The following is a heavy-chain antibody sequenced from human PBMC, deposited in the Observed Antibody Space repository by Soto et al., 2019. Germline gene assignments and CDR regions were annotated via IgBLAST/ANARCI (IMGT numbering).Heavy chain of an antibody. CDR2: ISYDGSNK. D-gene: IGHD5-12*01. Sequence: GGSLRLSCAASGFTFSSYGMHWVRQAPGKGPEWVAVISYDGSNKYYADSVKGRFTISRDNSKNTLYLQMNSLRAEDTAVYYCAKSLYSGYDWNYGMDVWGQGTTVTVSS. CDR3: AKSLYSGYDWNYGMDV. CDR1: GFTFSSYG. V-gene: IGHV3-30*18. J-gene: IGHJ6*02.